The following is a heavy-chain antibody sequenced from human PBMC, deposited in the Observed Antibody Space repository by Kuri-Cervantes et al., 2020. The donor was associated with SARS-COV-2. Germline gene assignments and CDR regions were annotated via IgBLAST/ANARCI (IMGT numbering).Heavy chain of an antibody. J-gene: IGHJ3*02. CDR1: AGAISKYY. CDR3: ASERGAFDI. V-gene: IGHV4-59*08. CDR2: IYYSGST. Sequence: LIISCTVSAGAISKYYRSWIRHPPGKGLEWIGYIYYSGSTNYNPSLKSRVTISVDTSKNQFSLKLSSVTAADTAVYYCASERGAFDIWGQGTMVTVSS.